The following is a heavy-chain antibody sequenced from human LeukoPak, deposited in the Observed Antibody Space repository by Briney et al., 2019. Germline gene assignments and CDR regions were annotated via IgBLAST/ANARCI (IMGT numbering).Heavy chain of an antibody. CDR1: GGSIINSGYY. D-gene: IGHD6-6*01. Sequence: SETLSLTCTVSGGSIINSGYYWGWIRQPPGEWLEWIANIYYTGNSNYNSSLKSRITISVDTSRNQFSLKLTSVTAADTAVYFCARYSSTWAFDYWGQGSLVTVSS. CDR3: ARYSSTWAFDY. CDR2: IYYTGNS. J-gene: IGHJ4*02. V-gene: IGHV4-39*01.